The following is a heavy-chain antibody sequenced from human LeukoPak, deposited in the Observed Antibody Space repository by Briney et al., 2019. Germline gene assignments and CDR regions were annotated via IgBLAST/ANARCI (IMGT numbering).Heavy chain of an antibody. J-gene: IGHJ4*02. CDR2: INHSGST. D-gene: IGHD6-13*01. CDR1: GVSFSGYY. Sequence: PSETLSLTCAVYGVSFSGYYWSWIRQPPGKGLEWIGEINHSGSTNYNPSLKSRVTISVDTSKNQFSLKLSSVTAADTAVYYCARGLSAPRVSQYFDYWGQGTLVTVSS. V-gene: IGHV4-34*01. CDR3: ARGLSAPRVSQYFDY.